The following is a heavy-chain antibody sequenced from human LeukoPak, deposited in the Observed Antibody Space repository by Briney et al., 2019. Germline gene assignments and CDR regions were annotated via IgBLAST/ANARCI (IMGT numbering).Heavy chain of an antibody. Sequence: SETLSLTCTVSGGSISSYYWSWIRRPPGKGLEWIGYIYYSGSTNYNPSLKSRVTISVDTSKNQFSLKLSSVTAADTAVYYCARERQGGPLNWFDPWGQGTLVTVSS. V-gene: IGHV4-59*01. CDR1: GGSISSYY. CDR2: IYYSGST. D-gene: IGHD2-15*01. CDR3: ARERQGGPLNWFDP. J-gene: IGHJ5*02.